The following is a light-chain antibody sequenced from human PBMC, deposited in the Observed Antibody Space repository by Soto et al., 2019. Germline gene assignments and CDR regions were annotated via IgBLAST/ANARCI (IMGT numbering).Light chain of an antibody. J-gene: IGLJ1*01. Sequence: SYELTQPPSVSVAPGKTARITCGGNNIGSKSVHWYPQQPGQAPVLVIYYDSDRPSGIPERFSGSNSGNTATLTISRVEAGDEADYYCQVWDSSSDHYVFGTGTKVTVL. CDR3: QVWDSSSDHYV. V-gene: IGLV3-21*04. CDR1: NIGSKS. CDR2: YDS.